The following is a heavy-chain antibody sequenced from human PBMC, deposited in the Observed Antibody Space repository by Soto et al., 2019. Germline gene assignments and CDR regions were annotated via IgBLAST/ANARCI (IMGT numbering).Heavy chain of an antibody. CDR3: ATVPPRMVVVLAEFPT. J-gene: IGHJ1*01. D-gene: IGHD2-21*01. CDR1: GNCISSTYR. Sequence: PSETLSLPCRVSGNCISSTYRWAWVRQSPVKGLEWIGEIYHNGITKYNPSLKSRVSLSVDKSNNQFSLKLTSVTAADTAVYYCATVPPRMVVVLAEFPTWGQG. CDR2: IYHNGIT. V-gene: IGHV4-4*02.